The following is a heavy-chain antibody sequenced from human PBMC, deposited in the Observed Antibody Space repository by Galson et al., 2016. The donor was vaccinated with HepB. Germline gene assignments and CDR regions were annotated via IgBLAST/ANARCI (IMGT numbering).Heavy chain of an antibody. CDR2: IIPISETA. V-gene: IGHV1-69*06. CDR1: GGTFSSYV. J-gene: IGHJ4*02. D-gene: IGHD4-23*01. CDR3: ARGTTVGTFDY. Sequence: SVKVSCKASGGTFSSYVISWVRQAPGQGLEWMGGIIPISETADYAQKFQDRVTITADKPTTKAYMVLRSLRSEDTAMYYYARGTTVGTFDYWGQGTLVIVSS.